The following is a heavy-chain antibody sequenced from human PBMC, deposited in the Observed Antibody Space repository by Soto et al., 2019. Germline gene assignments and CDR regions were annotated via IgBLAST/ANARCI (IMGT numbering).Heavy chain of an antibody. CDR2: ISYDGSNK. D-gene: IGHD2-2*01. J-gene: IGHJ6*04. Sequence: SGGSLRLSCAASGFTFSSYGMHWVRQAPGKGLEWVAVISYDGSNKYYADSVKGRFTISRDNSKNTLYLQMNSLRAEDTAVYYCAKPYPLKYIVDGPAMDVWGKGTTVTVSS. V-gene: IGHV3-30*18. CDR1: GFTFSSYG. CDR3: AKPYPLKYIVDGPAMDV.